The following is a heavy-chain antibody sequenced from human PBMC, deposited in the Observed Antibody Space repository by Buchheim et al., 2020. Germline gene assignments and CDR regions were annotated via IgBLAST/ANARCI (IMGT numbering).Heavy chain of an antibody. CDR1: GFPFSNYA. D-gene: IGHD6-13*01. V-gene: IGHV3-23*01. J-gene: IGHJ4*02. CDR3: AKEIAAIGTPYFDS. CDR2: IRESGRST. Sequence: EVQLLDSGGGLVQPGGSLRLSCAASGFPFSNYAMSWVRQVPGKGLEWVSGIRESGRSTFYPDSVRGRFTISRDNSKNTLYLQMNSLRAEDTAIYYCAKEIAAIGTPYFDSWGQGT.